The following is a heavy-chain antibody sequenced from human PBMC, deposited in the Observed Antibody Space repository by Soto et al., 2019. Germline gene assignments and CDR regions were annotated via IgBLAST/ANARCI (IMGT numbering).Heavy chain of an antibody. CDR3: ARANYDILTGYSDY. J-gene: IGHJ4*02. CDR2: ISNSGSTI. CDR1: GFTFSDFY. V-gene: IGHV3-11*01. D-gene: IGHD3-9*01. Sequence: PGGSLRLSCAASGFTFSDFYMTWIRQAPGKGLEWLSYISNSGSTIYYSDSVKGRFTISRDNAKKSLYLQMNSPRAEDTAIYYCARANYDILTGYSDYWGQGTLVTVSS.